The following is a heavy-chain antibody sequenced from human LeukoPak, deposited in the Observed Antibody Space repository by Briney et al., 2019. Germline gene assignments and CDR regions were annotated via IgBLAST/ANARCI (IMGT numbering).Heavy chain of an antibody. CDR3: AREAYGSRSYFLYYYYYMDV. J-gene: IGHJ6*03. Sequence: GGSLRLSCAASGFTFDDYGMSWVRQAPGKGLEWVSGINWNGGSTGYADSVKGRFTISRDNAKNSLYLQMNSLRAEDTALYYCAREAYGSRSYFLYYYYYMDVWGKGTTVTVSS. D-gene: IGHD3-10*01. CDR1: GFTFDDYG. CDR2: INWNGGST. V-gene: IGHV3-20*04.